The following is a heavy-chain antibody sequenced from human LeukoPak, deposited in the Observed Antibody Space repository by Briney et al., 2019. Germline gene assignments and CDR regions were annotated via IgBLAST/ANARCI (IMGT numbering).Heavy chain of an antibody. CDR2: LIPILGIA. D-gene: IGHD2-8*01. V-gene: IGHV1-69*04. CDR3: ARIRGACTNGVCSYYFDY. Sequence: RAAVKVSCKASWGTLCSFVISRGAQAPGRRLEWIGRLIPILGIANYAQKLQGRVTTTADKSTSTAYMELSSLRSEDTAVYYCARIRGACTNGVCSYYFDYWGQGTLVTVSS. J-gene: IGHJ4*02. CDR1: WGTLCSFV.